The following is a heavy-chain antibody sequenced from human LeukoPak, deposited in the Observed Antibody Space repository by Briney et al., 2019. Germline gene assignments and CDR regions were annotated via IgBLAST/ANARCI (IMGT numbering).Heavy chain of an antibody. CDR2: IYYTGSA. J-gene: IGHJ4*02. D-gene: IGHD6-13*01. CDR1: GGSINSHY. CDR3: ARGRLSGSSHFDS. Sequence: SETLSLTCTVSGGSINSHYGNWVRQPQGKGPEWIGYIYYTGSATYNPSLSSRVTISVDTSNNQFSLKLTSVTAADTAVYYCARGRLSGSSHFDSWGQGTLVTVSS. V-gene: IGHV4-59*11.